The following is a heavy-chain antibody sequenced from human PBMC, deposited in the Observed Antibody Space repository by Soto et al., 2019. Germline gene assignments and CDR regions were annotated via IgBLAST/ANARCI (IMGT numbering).Heavy chain of an antibody. D-gene: IGHD3-16*01. CDR1: VGSISPLY. J-gene: IGHJ4*02. CDR2: LYYSDNT. Sequence: SETLSITCTFSVGSISPLYWSWVGQPPGKGLEWIGYLYYSDNTNYNPSLKSRVTISVDASKNQVSLRLTSVTAADTAVYYCARVGGVAARTFDYWGQGTVVTVSS. V-gene: IGHV4-59*01. CDR3: ARVGGVAARTFDY.